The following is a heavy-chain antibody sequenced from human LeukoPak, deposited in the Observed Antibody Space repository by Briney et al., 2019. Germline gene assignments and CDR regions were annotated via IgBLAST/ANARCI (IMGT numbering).Heavy chain of an antibody. D-gene: IGHD4-17*01. J-gene: IGHJ6*02. CDR2: INPSGGST. CDR1: GYTFTSYY. CDR3: ARDYGDYGNYYGMDV. V-gene: IGHV1-46*01. Sequence: HWASVKVSCKASGYTFTSYYMHWVRQAPGQGLEWMGIINPSGGSTSYAQKFQGRVTMTRDTSTSTVYMELSSLRSEDTAVYYCARDYGDYGNYYGMDVWGQGTTVTVSS.